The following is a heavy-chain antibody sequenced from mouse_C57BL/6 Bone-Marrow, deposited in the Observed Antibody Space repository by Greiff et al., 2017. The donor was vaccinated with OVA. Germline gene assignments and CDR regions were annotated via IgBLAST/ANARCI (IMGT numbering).Heavy chain of an antibody. Sequence: QVQLQQPGAELVMPGASVKLSCKASGYTFTSYWMHWVKQRPGQGLEWIGEIDPSDSYTNYNQKFKGKSTLTVDKSSSTAYMQLSSLTSEDSAVYYCARSQLGHWFAYWGQGTLVTVSA. CDR1: GYTFTSYW. J-gene: IGHJ3*01. D-gene: IGHD4-1*02. CDR2: IDPSDSYT. V-gene: IGHV1-69*01. CDR3: ARSQLGHWFAY.